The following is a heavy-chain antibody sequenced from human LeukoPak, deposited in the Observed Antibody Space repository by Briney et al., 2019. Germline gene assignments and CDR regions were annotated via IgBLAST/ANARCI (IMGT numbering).Heavy chain of an antibody. D-gene: IGHD5-24*01. J-gene: IGHJ4*02. Sequence: SETLSLTCAVSGYSISSGYYWGWIRQPPGKGLEWSWSVYFGGTTYYNPSLRSRVTMSLDTSTNQVSLNLNSVTAADTAVYYCARDNRRDGYKIFDYWGQGTLVTVSS. CDR3: ARDNRRDGYKIFDY. V-gene: IGHV4-38-2*02. CDR2: VYFGGTT. CDR1: GYSISSGYY.